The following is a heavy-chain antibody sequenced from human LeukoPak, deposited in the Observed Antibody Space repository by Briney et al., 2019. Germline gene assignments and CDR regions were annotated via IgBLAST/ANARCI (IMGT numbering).Heavy chain of an antibody. V-gene: IGHV3-23*01. CDR3: AKDLDGYLDY. D-gene: IGHD5-24*01. CDR1: GFTFSSYA. J-gene: IGHJ4*02. CDR2: ISGSGGST. Sequence: PGGSLRLSCAASGFTFSSYAMSWVRQAPGKGLEWVSAISGSGGSTYYADSVKGRFTISRDNAKNSLYLQMNSLRAEDTALYYCAKDLDGYLDYWGQGTLVTVSS.